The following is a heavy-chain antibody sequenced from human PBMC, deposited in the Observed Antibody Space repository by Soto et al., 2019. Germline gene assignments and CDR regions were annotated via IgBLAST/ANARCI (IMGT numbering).Heavy chain of an antibody. Sequence: QVQLQESGPGLVKPSETLSLTCTGSGGSISSYYWSWIRQPPGKGLEWIGYIFYSGSTNYNPSLRSRVTISVYTSKNQFSLNLSSVTAAYTFVYYCARRYGSAFDIWGHGTMVTVSS. CDR3: ARRYGSAFDI. CDR2: IFYSGST. V-gene: IGHV4-59*01. CDR1: GGSISSYY. J-gene: IGHJ3*02. D-gene: IGHD1-1*01.